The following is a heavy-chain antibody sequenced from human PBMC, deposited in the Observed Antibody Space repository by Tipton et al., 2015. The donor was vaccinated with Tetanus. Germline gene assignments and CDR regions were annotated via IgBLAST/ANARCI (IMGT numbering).Heavy chain of an antibody. D-gene: IGHD1-14*01. V-gene: IGHV1-18*01. CDR2: DSGYSGNT. J-gene: IGHJ4*02. CDR1: GYTFTKYG. CDR3: ARAPNRISRAYDY. Sequence: QVQLVQSGPEVKKPGASVKVSCKASGYTFTKYGINWVRQAPGQGLEWMGWDSGYSGNTNYAQKLQGRVTMTTDTSTNTAYMELRSLTSDDTAVYFCARAPNRISRAYDYWGQGTQITVSS.